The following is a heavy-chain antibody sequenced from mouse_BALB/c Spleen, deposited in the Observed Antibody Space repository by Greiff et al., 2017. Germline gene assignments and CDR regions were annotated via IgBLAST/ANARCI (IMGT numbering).Heavy chain of an antibody. J-gene: IGHJ2*01. CDR1: GFTFSDYY. V-gene: IGHV5-4*02. CDR3: ARANYYGSYFDY. D-gene: IGHD1-1*01. Sequence: EVQLQESGGGLVKPGGSLKLSCAASGFTFSDYYMYWVRQTPEKRLEWVATISDGGSYTYYPDSVKGRFTISRDNAKNNLYLQMSSLKSEDTAMYYCARANYYGSYFDYWGQGTTLTVSS. CDR2: ISDGGSYT.